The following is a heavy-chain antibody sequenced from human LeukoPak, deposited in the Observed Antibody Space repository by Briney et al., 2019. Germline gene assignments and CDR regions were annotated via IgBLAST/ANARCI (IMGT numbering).Heavy chain of an antibody. CDR1: GGTFSSYA. D-gene: IGHD6-19*01. CDR3: AKSDIAVASGFFDY. CDR2: IIPIFGTA. V-gene: IGHV1-69*06. Sequence: ASVKVSCKASGGTFSSYAISWVRQAPGQGLEWMGRIIPIFGTANYAQKFQGRVTITADKSTSTAYMELSSLRSEDTAVYYCAKSDIAVASGFFDYWGQGTLVTVSS. J-gene: IGHJ4*02.